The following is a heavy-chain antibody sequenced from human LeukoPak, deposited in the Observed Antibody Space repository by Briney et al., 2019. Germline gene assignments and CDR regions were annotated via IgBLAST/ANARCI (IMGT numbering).Heavy chain of an antibody. CDR2: ISAYNGNT. J-gene: IGHJ4*02. V-gene: IGHV1-18*01. CDR3: ARDPRKTYSSGWYYFDY. D-gene: IGHD6-19*01. Sequence: ASVKVSCKASGYTFSTYGISWVRQAPGQGLEWMAWISAYNGNTNYAQKFQGRVTMTTDTSTSTAYMELKSLRSDDTAVYYCARDPRKTYSSGWYYFDYRGQGTLVTVSS. CDR1: GYTFSTYG.